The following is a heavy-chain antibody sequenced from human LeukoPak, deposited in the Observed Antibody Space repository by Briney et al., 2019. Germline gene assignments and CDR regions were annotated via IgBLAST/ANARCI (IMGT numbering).Heavy chain of an antibody. CDR3: ARDRAGDAFDI. CDR1: GYTFRYYW. V-gene: IGHV5-51*01. Sequence: GESLKISCTGSGYTFRYYWIGWVRQMPGKGLEWMGIIYPDDSDTKYSPSFQGQVTISADKSISTAYLQWSSLKASDTAMYYCARDRAGDAFDIWGQGTMVTVSS. J-gene: IGHJ3*02. D-gene: IGHD6-19*01. CDR2: IYPDDSDT.